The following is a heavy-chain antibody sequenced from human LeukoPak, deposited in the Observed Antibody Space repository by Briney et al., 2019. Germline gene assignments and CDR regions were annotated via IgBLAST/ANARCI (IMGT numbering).Heavy chain of an antibody. Sequence: GGSLRLSCAASGFTFSSYAMSRVRQAPGKGLEWVSAISGSGGSTYYADSVKGRFTISRDNSKNTLYLQMNSLRAEDTAVYYCAKDLYSSSWSGVFDIWGQGTMVTVSS. CDR2: ISGSGGST. J-gene: IGHJ3*02. CDR3: AKDLYSSSWSGVFDI. CDR1: GFTFSSYA. D-gene: IGHD6-13*01. V-gene: IGHV3-23*01.